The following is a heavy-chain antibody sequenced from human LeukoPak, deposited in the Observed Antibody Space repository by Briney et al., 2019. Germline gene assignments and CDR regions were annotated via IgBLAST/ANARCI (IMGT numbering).Heavy chain of an antibody. CDR1: GGSISSSSYY. V-gene: IGHV4-39*07. CDR2: IYYSGST. D-gene: IGHD3-22*01. Sequence: SETLSLTCTVSGGSISSSSYYWGWIRQPPGKGLEWIGSIYYSGSTYYNPSLKSRVTISVDTSKNQFSLKLSSVTAADTAVYYCARFPGYYYDSSYWGQGTLVTVSS. J-gene: IGHJ4*02. CDR3: ARFPGYYYDSSY.